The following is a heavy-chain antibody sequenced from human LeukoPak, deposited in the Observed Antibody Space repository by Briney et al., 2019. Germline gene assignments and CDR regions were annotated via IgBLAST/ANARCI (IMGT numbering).Heavy chain of an antibody. CDR3: AREWRNTIFGVVRYFNL. CDR1: GDSISRSY. V-gene: IGHV4-59*01. J-gene: IGHJ2*01. CDR2: IYYDGST. D-gene: IGHD3-3*01. Sequence: PSETLSLTCSVSGDSISRSYWSWIRQPPGRGLEWIGHIYYDGSTNYSPSLKSRVSISIDMSKNQFSLNLTSVTPADTAVYYCAREWRNTIFGVVRYFNLWGRGTLVTVSS.